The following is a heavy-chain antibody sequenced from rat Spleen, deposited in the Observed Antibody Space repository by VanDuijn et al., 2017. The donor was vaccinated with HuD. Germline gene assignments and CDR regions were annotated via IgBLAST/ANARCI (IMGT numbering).Heavy chain of an antibody. J-gene: IGHJ4*01. CDR2: IWGNGNA. Sequence: QVQLKESGPGLVQPSQTLSLTCTVSGFSLSNYGVIWVRQPPGKGLEWMGVIWGNGNANYNSALKSGLSISRDTSKNQVFLKMNRLQSEDTNTYYCARETTLWGYYVMDAWGKGASVTVSS. CDR1: GFSLSNYG. D-gene: IGHD1-4*01. CDR3: ARETTLWGYYVMDA. V-gene: IGHV2-13*01.